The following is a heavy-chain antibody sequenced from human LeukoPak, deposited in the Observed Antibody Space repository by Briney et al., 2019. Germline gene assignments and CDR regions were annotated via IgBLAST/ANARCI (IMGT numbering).Heavy chain of an antibody. CDR3: ARVPSYGGIDY. Sequence: SQTLSLTCTVSGGSISSGGYHWSWIRQHPGKGLEWIGYIYYSGSTYYNPSLKSRVTISVDTSKNQFSLKLSSVTAADTAVYYCARVPSYGGIDYWGQGTLVTVSS. CDR2: IYYSGST. V-gene: IGHV4-31*03. D-gene: IGHD4-23*01. J-gene: IGHJ4*02. CDR1: GGSISSGGYH.